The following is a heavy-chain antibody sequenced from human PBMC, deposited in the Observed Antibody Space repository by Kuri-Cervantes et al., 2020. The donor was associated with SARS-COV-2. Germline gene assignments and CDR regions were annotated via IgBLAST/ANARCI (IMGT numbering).Heavy chain of an antibody. Sequence: SETLSLTCDVYGGSFSEHYWAWIRQPPGKGLEWIGEINHSGGTNYNASLKSRLTISEDTSRNQVSLKLSSVTAADTAVYYCARHSASYDILTGYRTFDYWGQGTLVTVSS. V-gene: IGHV4-34*01. J-gene: IGHJ4*02. CDR1: GGSFSEHY. CDR2: INHSGGT. CDR3: ARHSASYDILTGYRTFDY. D-gene: IGHD3-9*01.